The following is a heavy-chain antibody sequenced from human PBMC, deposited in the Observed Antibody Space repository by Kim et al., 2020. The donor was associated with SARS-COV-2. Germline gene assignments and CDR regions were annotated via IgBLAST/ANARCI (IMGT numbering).Heavy chain of an antibody. Sequence: LSLTCAASGFSFSGYWMSWVRQAPGKGPEWVANIKQDGSVKYYVDSVKGRFTVSRDNAKDSVYLQMNSLRTDDTAVYYCARDGGWYSFDHWGQGILV. CDR1: GFSFSGYW. J-gene: IGHJ4*02. CDR2: IKQDGSVK. CDR3: ARDGGWYSFDH. D-gene: IGHD6-19*01. V-gene: IGHV3-7*03.